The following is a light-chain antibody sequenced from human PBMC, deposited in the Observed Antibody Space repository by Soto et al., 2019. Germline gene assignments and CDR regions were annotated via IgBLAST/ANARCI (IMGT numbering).Light chain of an antibody. CDR3: ASYRSANTLVV. V-gene: IGLV2-14*01. CDR2: EVT. Sequence: QSVLTEPACVSGSPGQSITISCTGTSRDIGNYNYVSWYQHHPGKAPKLMIYEVTSRPSGVSDRFSGSKSGMTASLTISGLQPEDEADYFCASYRSANTLVVFGTGTKVTVL. J-gene: IGLJ1*01. CDR1: SRDIGNYNY.